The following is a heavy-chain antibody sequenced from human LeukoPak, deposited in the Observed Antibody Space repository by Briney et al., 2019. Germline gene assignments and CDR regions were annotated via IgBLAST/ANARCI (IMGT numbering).Heavy chain of an antibody. CDR2: VNSDSGGT. Sequence: ASVKVSCKASGYTSIGYYLHWIRPAPGQGLEWMGWVNSDSGGTKYTQRFQGRVTMTRDTSLSTAYMELTRLTSDDTAVYYCATNYAGSSHDFWGQGTLVTVSS. CDR3: ATNYAGSSHDF. V-gene: IGHV1-2*02. J-gene: IGHJ4*02. CDR1: GYTSIGYY. D-gene: IGHD2-15*01.